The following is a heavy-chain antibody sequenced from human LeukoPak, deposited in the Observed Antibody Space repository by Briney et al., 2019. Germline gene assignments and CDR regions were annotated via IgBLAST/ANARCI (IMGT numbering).Heavy chain of an antibody. Sequence: GGSLRLSCAASDFTFRSYAMQWVRQAQGKGLEWVSGISGSGDSTFYADSVKGRFTIFRDNSKNALYLQMDSLRTEDAAFYYCAKEIDTLGTNAFDIWGQGTMVTVSS. V-gene: IGHV3-23*01. CDR2: ISGSGDST. D-gene: IGHD2-15*01. J-gene: IGHJ3*02. CDR3: AKEIDTLGTNAFDI. CDR1: DFTFRSYA.